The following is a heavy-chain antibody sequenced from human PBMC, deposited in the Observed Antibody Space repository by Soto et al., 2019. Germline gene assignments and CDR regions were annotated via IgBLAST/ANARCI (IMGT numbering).Heavy chain of an antibody. J-gene: IGHJ4*02. V-gene: IGHV4-59*08. CDR1: GGSMTSYY. Sequence: PSETLSLTCTVSGGSMTSYYWSWIRQPPGKGLEWIGFIYYTGNTKYNASLKSRVIISVDTSKNLFSLKLKSVTAADTAVYYCARGPTTEKVDSWGQGILVTVSS. CDR2: IYYTGNT. CDR3: ARGPTTEKVDS.